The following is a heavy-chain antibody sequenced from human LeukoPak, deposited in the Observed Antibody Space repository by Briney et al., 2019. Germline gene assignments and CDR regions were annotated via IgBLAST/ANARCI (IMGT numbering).Heavy chain of an antibody. CDR3: ARQVVVVPAAINYYYGMDV. D-gene: IGHD2-2*01. CDR1: GGSISSSSYY. Sequence: PSETLSLTCTVSGGSISSSSYYWGWIRQPPGKGLEWIGSIYYSGSTYYNPSLKSRVTISVDTSKNQFSLKLSSVTAADTAVYYCARQVVVVPAAINYYYGMDVWGQGTTVTVSS. V-gene: IGHV4-39*01. CDR2: IYYSGST. J-gene: IGHJ6*02.